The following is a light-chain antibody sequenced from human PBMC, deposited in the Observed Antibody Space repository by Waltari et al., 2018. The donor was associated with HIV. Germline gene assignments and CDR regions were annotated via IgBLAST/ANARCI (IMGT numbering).Light chain of an antibody. Sequence: SYELTQPPSVSVSPGQTASITCSGDKLGDKYVCWYQQKPGQSPVLVLYQDTKRASGIPERFSGSNSGNTATLTISGTQAMDEADYDCQAWDTATGVFGTGTKVTVL. V-gene: IGLV3-1*01. CDR3: QAWDTATGV. CDR2: QDT. J-gene: IGLJ1*01. CDR1: KLGDKY.